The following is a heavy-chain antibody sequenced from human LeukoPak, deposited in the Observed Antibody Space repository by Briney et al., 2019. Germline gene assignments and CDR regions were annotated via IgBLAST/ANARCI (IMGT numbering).Heavy chain of an antibody. CDR3: ARDPYGDYSGVDY. J-gene: IGHJ4*02. CDR1: GYTFTSYD. V-gene: IGHV1-18*01. Sequence: ASVKVSCKASGYTFTSYDTNWVRQAPGQGLEWMGWISAYNGNTNYAQKLQGRVTMTTDTSTSTAYMELRSLRSDDTAVYYCARDPYGDYSGVDYWGQGTLVTVSS. CDR2: ISAYNGNT. D-gene: IGHD4-17*01.